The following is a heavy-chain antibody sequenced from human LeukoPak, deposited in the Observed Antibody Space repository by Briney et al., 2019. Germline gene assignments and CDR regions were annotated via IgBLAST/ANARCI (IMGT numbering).Heavy chain of an antibody. CDR3: ASILGYCSSTSCYAFDY. CDR2: ISSSGSTI. CDR1: GFTFSDYY. D-gene: IGHD2-2*01. V-gene: IGHV3-11*04. J-gene: IGHJ4*02. Sequence: PGGSLRLSCAASGFTFSDYYMSWIRQAPGKGLDWVSYISSSGSTIYHADSVKGRFTISRDNAKNSLYLQMNSLRAEDTAVYYCASILGYCSSTSCYAFDYWGQGTLVTVSS.